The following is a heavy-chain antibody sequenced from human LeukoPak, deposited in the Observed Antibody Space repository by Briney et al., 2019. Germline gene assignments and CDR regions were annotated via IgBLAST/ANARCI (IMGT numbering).Heavy chain of an antibody. J-gene: IGHJ5*01. D-gene: IGHD3-22*01. Sequence: GGSLRLSCAASRFTFSSYAMTWVRQAPGKGLEWVSRISSSGGGTHYADSVKGRFTISRDNSKNTPYLQMNSLRAEDTAVYYCAKGDYYDFDSWGQGTLVTVSS. CDR1: RFTFSSYA. CDR2: ISSSGGGT. V-gene: IGHV3-23*01. CDR3: AKGDYYDFDS.